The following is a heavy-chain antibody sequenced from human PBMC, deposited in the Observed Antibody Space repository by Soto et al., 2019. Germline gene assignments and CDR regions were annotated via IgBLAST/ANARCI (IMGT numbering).Heavy chain of an antibody. V-gene: IGHV1-69*13. Sequence: SVKVSCKAAGVSFSSYAISWGRQAPGQGLEWMGGIIPIFGTANYAQNFQGRVTIAADESTNTAYMELSSLRSEDTAVYYCARDLGSGWYNYSGQRTLVTVSS. CDR1: GVSFSSYA. CDR2: IIPIFGTA. J-gene: IGHJ4*02. D-gene: IGHD6-19*01. CDR3: ARDLGSGWYNY.